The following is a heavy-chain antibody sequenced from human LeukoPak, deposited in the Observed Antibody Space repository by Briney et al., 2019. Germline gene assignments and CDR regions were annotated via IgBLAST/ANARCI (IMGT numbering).Heavy chain of an antibody. CDR3: VREVGRPKTSYFDS. V-gene: IGHV3-48*04. CDR2: ISETI. J-gene: IGHJ4*02. Sequence: GGSLRLSCIASGFVFSRDNMNWVRQAPGKGLEWVAHISETIYYADSVQGRFTISRDNAKNSLYLQMSNLRVDDTAMYYCVREVGRPKTSYFDSWGRGTPVTVSS. CDR1: GFVFSRDN.